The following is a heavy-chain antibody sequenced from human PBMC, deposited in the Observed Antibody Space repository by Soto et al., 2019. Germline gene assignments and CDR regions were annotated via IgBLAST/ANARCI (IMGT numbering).Heavy chain of an antibody. CDR2: ISSSSSTI. J-gene: IGHJ6*02. CDR3: ARPREAGKYYYGVDV. Sequence: PGGSLRLSCAASGFTFSSYSMNWVRQAPGKGLEWVSYISSSSSTIYYADSVKGRFTISRDNAKNSLYLQMNSLRDEDTAVYYCARPREAGKYYYGVDVWGQGTTVTVSS. CDR1: GFTFSSYS. D-gene: IGHD6-19*01. V-gene: IGHV3-48*02.